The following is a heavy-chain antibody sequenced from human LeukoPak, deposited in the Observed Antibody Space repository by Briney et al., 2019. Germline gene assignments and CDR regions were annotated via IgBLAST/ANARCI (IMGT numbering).Heavy chain of an antibody. CDR2: IYYSGST. V-gene: IGHV4-39*01. CDR3: ARIEYSSSSCDY. D-gene: IGHD6-6*01. Sequence: SETLSLTCTVSGGSISSSSYYWGWIRQPPGKGLEWIGSIYYSGSTYYNPSLKSRVTISVDTSKNQFSLKLSSVAAADTAAYYCARIEYSSSSCDYWGQGTLVTVSS. J-gene: IGHJ4*02. CDR1: GGSISSSSYY.